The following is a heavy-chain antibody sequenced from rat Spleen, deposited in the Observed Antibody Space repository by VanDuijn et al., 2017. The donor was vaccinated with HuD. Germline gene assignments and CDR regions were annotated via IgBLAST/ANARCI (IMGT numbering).Heavy chain of an antibody. D-gene: IGHD1-2*01. CDR3: ATQGTIAPNWFAY. J-gene: IGHJ3*01. CDR1: GFTFSTFA. Sequence: EVQLVESGGCLVQPGRSLRLSCSASGFTFSTFAMAWVRQTPKKGLEWIATIASGGPNTFYRDSVKGRFTISRDNAKSTLYLQMDSLRSEDTATYYCATQGTIAPNWFAYWGQGILVTVSS. V-gene: IGHV5-25*01. CDR2: IASGGPNT.